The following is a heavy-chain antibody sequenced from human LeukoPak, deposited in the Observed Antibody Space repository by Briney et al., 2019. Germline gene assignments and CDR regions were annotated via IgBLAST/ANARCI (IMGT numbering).Heavy chain of an antibody. D-gene: IGHD2-2*01. J-gene: IGHJ4*02. V-gene: IGHV1-2*02. Sequence: EASVKVSCKASGYTFTGYYMHWVRQAPGQGLEWMGWINPNSGGTNYAQKFQGRVTMTRDTSISTAYMELSRLRSDDTAVYYCERGFVVVPAAMSYWGQGTLVTVSS. CDR1: GYTFTGYY. CDR3: ERGFVVVPAAMSY. CDR2: INPNSGGT.